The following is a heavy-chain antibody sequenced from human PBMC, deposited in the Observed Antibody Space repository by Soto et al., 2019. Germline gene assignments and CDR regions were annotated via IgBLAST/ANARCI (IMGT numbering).Heavy chain of an antibody. Sequence: SETLSLTCAVYGGSFSGYYWSWIRQPPGKGLDWIGEINHSGSTNYNPSLKSRVTISVDTSKNQFSLKLSSVTAADTAVYYCARGRITMVRGVIIDYWGQGTLVTVS. CDR3: ARGRITMVRGVIIDY. V-gene: IGHV4-34*01. CDR2: INHSGST. D-gene: IGHD3-10*01. J-gene: IGHJ4*02. CDR1: GGSFSGYY.